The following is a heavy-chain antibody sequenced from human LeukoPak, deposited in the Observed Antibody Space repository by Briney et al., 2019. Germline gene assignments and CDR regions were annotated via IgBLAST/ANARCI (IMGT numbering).Heavy chain of an antibody. Sequence: ASVKVSCKASGYTFTGYYLHWVRQAPGQGLEWMGWINPNSGDTNYAQRFQGRVTMTRGTSINTAYMELSRLRSDDTAVYYCASQGDYYDSSGYQSYFDYWGQGTLVTVSS. CDR1: GYTFTGYY. CDR2: INPNSGDT. J-gene: IGHJ4*02. V-gene: IGHV1-2*02. D-gene: IGHD3-22*01. CDR3: ASQGDYYDSSGYQSYFDY.